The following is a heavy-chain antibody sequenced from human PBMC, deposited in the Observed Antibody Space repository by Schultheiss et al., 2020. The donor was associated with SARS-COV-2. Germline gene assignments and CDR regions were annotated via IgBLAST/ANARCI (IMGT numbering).Heavy chain of an antibody. CDR1: GGSISSSNW. V-gene: IGHV4-4*02. Sequence: SETLSLTCAVSGGSISSSNWWSWVRQPPGKGLEWIGYIYYSGSTNYNPSLKSRVTMSLDTSKNQFSLRLSSVTAADTAVYYCARMVSSTTKWFDPWGQGTLVTVSS. CDR3: ARMVSSTTKWFDP. J-gene: IGHJ5*02. CDR2: IYYSGST. D-gene: IGHD2/OR15-2a*01.